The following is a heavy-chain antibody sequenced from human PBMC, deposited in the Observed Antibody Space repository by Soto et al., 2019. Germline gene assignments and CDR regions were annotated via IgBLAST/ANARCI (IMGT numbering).Heavy chain of an antibody. CDR2: INPNSGGT. CDR1: GYTFTGYY. D-gene: IGHD5-12*01. Sequence: QVQLVQSGAEVKKPGASVKVSCKASGYTFTGYYMPWVRKPPGQGLEWLGWINPNSGGTNDAQKFQGWVTMTRDTSIRTGHMELSRLRSDDTAVYSCARGGYSGYDSDLSDYYFDYWGQGTLVTVSS. V-gene: IGHV1-2*04. J-gene: IGHJ4*02. CDR3: ARGGYSGYDSDLSDYYFDY.